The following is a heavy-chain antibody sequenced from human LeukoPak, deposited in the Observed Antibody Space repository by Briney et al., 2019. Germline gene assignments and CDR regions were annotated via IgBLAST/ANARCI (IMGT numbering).Heavy chain of an antibody. J-gene: IGHJ4*02. Sequence: GGSLRLSCAASGFTFDNYGINWVRQAPGKGLEWVSRIHWNGGRTGYADSVKGRFTISRDNSKNTLYLQMNSLRAEDRAVYYCAKSGTRSSWAPRVKTYFDYWGQGTLVTVSS. CDR3: AKSGTRSSWAPRVKTYFDY. CDR1: GFTFDNYG. CDR2: IHWNGGRT. V-gene: IGHV3-20*04. D-gene: IGHD6-13*01.